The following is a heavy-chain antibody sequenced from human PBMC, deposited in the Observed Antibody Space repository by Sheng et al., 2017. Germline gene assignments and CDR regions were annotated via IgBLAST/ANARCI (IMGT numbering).Heavy chain of an antibody. CDR1: GFTFSNSG. J-gene: IGHJ4*02. CDR3: TKEIDNRSWLYLDY. V-gene: IGHV3-23*04. D-gene: IGHD3-22*01. Sequence: EVQLVESGGGLVQPGGTLRLSCTASGFTFSNSGMTWVRQAPGKGLEWVSSISNSGHSISDADSVKGRFTISRDNSKNTLYLQMNSLRAEDTAVYYCTKEIDNRSWLYLDYWGQGTLVTVSS. CDR2: ISNSGHSI.